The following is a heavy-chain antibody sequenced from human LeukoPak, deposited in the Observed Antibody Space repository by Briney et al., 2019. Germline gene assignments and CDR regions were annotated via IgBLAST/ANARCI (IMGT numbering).Heavy chain of an antibody. CDR2: IWYDGSNK. CDR3: AKALYSYGLGTLDY. J-gene: IGHJ4*02. V-gene: IGHV3-30*02. CDR1: GFTFSSYG. Sequence: PGGSLRLSCAASGFTFSSYGMHWVRQAPGKGLEWVAVIWYDGSNKYYADSVKGRFTISRDNSKNTLYLQMNSLRAEDTAVYYCAKALYSYGLGTLDYWGQGTLVTVSS. D-gene: IGHD5-18*01.